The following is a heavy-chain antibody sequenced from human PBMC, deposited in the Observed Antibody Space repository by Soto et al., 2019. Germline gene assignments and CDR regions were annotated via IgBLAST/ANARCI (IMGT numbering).Heavy chain of an antibody. J-gene: IGHJ6*02. V-gene: IGHV1-18*01. Sequence: GASVKVSCNASGYTFTSYGISWVRQAPGQGLEWMGWISAYNGNTNYAQKLQGRVTMTTDTSTSTAYMELRSLRSDDTAVYYCARWVRGVITYYYYYGMDVWGQGTTVTVSS. CDR3: ARWVRGVITYYYYYGMDV. CDR2: ISAYNGNT. CDR1: GYTFTSYG. D-gene: IGHD3-10*01.